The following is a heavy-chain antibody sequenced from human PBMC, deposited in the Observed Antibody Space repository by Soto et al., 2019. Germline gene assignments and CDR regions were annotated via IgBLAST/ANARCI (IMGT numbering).Heavy chain of an antibody. V-gene: IGHV3-33*01. D-gene: IGHD6-6*01. CDR1: GFTFSSYG. J-gene: IGHJ5*02. Sequence: QVQLVESGGGVVQPGRSLRLSCAASGFTFSSYGMHWVRQAPGKGLEWVAVIWYDGSNKYYADSVKGRFTISRDNSKNTLYLQMNSLRAEDTAVYYCARDGVEYSSWAYNWFDPWGQGTLVTVSS. CDR2: IWYDGSNK. CDR3: ARDGVEYSSWAYNWFDP.